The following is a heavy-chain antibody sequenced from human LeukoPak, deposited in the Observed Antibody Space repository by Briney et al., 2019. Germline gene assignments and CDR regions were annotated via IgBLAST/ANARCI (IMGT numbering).Heavy chain of an antibody. CDR3: ARGRDPIELNAFDI. CDR1: GGTFSSYA. D-gene: IGHD1-26*01. CDR2: IIPIFGTA. Sequence: SVKVSCKASGGTFSSYAISWVRQAPGQGLEWMGGIIPIFGTANYAQKFQGRVTITTDESTSTAYMELSSLRSEDTAVYYCARGRDPIELNAFDIWGQGTMVTVSS. J-gene: IGHJ3*02. V-gene: IGHV1-69*05.